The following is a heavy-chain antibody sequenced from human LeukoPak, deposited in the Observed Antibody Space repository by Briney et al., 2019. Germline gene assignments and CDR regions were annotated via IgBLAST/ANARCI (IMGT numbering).Heavy chain of an antibody. CDR3: ARARQGVTIFGVARSSDAFDI. CDR2: ISYDGSNK. Sequence: GGSLRLSCAASGITFINHAMDWVRQAPGKGLEWVAVISYDGSNKYYADSVKGRFTISRDNSKNTLYLQVNSLRAEDTAVYYCARARQGVTIFGVARSSDAFDIWGQGTMVTVSS. D-gene: IGHD3-3*01. V-gene: IGHV3-30-3*01. CDR1: GITFINHA. J-gene: IGHJ3*02.